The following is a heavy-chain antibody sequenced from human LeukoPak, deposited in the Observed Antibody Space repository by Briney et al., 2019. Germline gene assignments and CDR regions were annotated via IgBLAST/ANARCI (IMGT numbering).Heavy chain of an antibody. V-gene: IGHV4-34*01. Sequence: SETLSLTCAVYGGSYSGYYWSWIRQPPGKGLEWIGEINHSGSTNYNPSLKSRVTISVDTSKNQFSLKLSSVTAADTAVYYCARQSPFYSGYDTKTDYWGQGTLVTVSS. D-gene: IGHD5-12*01. CDR1: GGSYSGYY. CDR3: ARQSPFYSGYDTKTDY. J-gene: IGHJ4*02. CDR2: INHSGST.